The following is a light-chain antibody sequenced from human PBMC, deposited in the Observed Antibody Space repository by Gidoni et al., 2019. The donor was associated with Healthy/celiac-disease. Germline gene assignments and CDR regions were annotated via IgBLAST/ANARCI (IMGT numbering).Light chain of an antibody. CDR2: DAS. J-gene: IGKJ2*01. Sequence: EIVLKQSPATLPLSPGERATLSCRASQSVSSYLAWYQQKPGQAPRLLIYDASNRATGIPARFSGSGSGTDFTLTISSLEPEDFAVYYCQQRSNWPSYTFGQGTKLEIK. CDR1: QSVSSY. V-gene: IGKV3-11*01. CDR3: QQRSNWPSYT.